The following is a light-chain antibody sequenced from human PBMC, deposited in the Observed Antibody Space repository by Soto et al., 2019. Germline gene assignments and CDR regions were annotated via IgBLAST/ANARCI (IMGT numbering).Light chain of an antibody. J-gene: IGKJ1*01. Sequence: IQMTQSPSTLSASVGDRVTITCRASQSVSTWLAWYQQKPGKAPKVLIYKVSNLESGVPSRFSGSGSETEFTLSISRLQPDDFATYYCQQYKSSWTFGQGTKVEIK. CDR1: QSVSTW. V-gene: IGKV1-5*03. CDR2: KVS. CDR3: QQYKSSWT.